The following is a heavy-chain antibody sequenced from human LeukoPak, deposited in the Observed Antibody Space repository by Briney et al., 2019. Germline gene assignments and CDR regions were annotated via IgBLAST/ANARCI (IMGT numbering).Heavy chain of an antibody. V-gene: IGHV4-39*07. D-gene: IGHD2-2*02. J-gene: IGHJ2*01. CDR3: ARDNCSSTSCYTADPDWYFDL. CDR1: GGSISSGGYY. Sequence: SETLSLTCTVSGGSISSGGYYWSWIRQPPGKGLEWIGEINHSGSTNYNPSLKSRVTISVDTSKNQFSLKLSSVTAADTAVYYCARDNCSSTSCYTADPDWYFDLWGRGTLVTVSS. CDR2: INHSGST.